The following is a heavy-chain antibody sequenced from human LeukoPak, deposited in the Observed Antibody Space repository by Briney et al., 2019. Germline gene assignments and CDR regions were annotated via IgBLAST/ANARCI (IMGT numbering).Heavy chain of an antibody. V-gene: IGHV1-69*05. J-gene: IGHJ4*02. CDR2: IIPIFGTA. D-gene: IGHD6-19*01. Sequence: WASVKVSCKASGGTFSSYAISWVRQAPGQGLEWMGGIIPIFGTANYAQKFQGRVTITTDESTSTAYMELSGLRSEDTAVYYCARGGIAVAGTFDYWGQGTLVTVSS. CDR3: ARGGIAVAGTFDY. CDR1: GGTFSSYA.